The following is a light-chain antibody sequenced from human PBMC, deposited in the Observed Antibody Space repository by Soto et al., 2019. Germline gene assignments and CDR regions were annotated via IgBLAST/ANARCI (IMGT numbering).Light chain of an antibody. CDR2: ATS. CDR1: QGIYNR. J-gene: IGKJ4*01. V-gene: IGKV1-12*01. CDR3: QQTDDFPLT. Sequence: DIQMTQSPSSVSASVGDTVTITCRASQGIYNRLAWYQQKPGKAPELLIYATSTLQNGVPSRFSGSGFGTDFTLSIGSLQPEDSASYFCQQTDDFPLTFGGGTKVDI.